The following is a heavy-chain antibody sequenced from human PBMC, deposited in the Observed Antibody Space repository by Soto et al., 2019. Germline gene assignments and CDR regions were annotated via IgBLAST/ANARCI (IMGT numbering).Heavy chain of an antibody. J-gene: IGHJ4*02. Sequence: PGGSLRLSCAASGFTISTYTMNWVRQAPGKGLDWVSSITTARSSIYYADSLTGRYTISRDNARNSLYLQMNSLRAEDTAMYYCARELGYSTNNDYCRYFAFWGQGTLVTVST. CDR2: ITTARSSI. CDR1: GFTISTYT. D-gene: IGHD2-8*01. CDR3: ARELGYSTNNDYCRYFAF. V-gene: IGHV3-21*03.